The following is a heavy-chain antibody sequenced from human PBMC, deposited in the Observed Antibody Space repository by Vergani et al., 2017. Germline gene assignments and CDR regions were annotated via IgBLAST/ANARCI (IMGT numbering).Heavy chain of an antibody. D-gene: IGHD2-15*01. CDR2: IYYSGST. Sequence: QVQLQESGPGLVKPSQTLSLTCTVSGGSISSGGYYWSWIRQHPGKGLEWIGYIYYSGSTYYNPSLKSLVTISVDTSKNQFSLKLSSVTAADTAVYYCARVVVVAADSNLFHKNYYYGMDVWGQGTTVTVSS. J-gene: IGHJ6*02. CDR3: ARVVVVAADSNLFHKNYYYGMDV. V-gene: IGHV4-31*01. CDR1: GGSISSGGYY.